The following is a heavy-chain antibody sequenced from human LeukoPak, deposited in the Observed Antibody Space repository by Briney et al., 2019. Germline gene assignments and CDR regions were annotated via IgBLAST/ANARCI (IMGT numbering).Heavy chain of an antibody. D-gene: IGHD5-18*01. V-gene: IGHV3-15*01. J-gene: IGHJ4*02. Sequence: GGSLRLSCATSGFTFSNAWMSWVRRAPGKGLEWVGRIKSKTDGGTTDYAAPVKGRFTISRDDSKNTLYLQMNSLRAEDTAVYYCARDVGHGYNYGLIDYWGQGTLVTVSS. CDR1: GFTFSNAW. CDR2: IKSKTDGGTT. CDR3: ARDVGHGYNYGLIDY.